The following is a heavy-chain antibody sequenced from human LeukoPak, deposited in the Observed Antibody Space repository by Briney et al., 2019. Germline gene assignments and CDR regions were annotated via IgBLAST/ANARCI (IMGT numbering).Heavy chain of an antibody. V-gene: IGHV3-23*01. D-gene: IGHD3-22*01. CDR3: VRAGWLLPQDIFDI. CDR2: ITGSGDST. J-gene: IGHJ3*02. Sequence: GGSLRLSCAASGFTFSSFAMNRVRQAPGKGLEWVSAITGSGDSTFYGDSVKGRFTISRDNSKNTLYLQMNSLGVADTAVYYCVRAGWLLPQDIFDIWGQGTMVTVSS. CDR1: GFTFSSFA.